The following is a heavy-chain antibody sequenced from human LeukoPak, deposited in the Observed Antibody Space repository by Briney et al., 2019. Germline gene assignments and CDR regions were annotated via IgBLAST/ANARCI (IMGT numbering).Heavy chain of an antibody. CDR3: ARDAQLAVAGI. CDR2: INTNSGNP. D-gene: IGHD6-19*01. CDR1: GYTFTSYA. J-gene: IGHJ4*02. Sequence: ASVKVSCKASGYTFTSYAVNWVQQAPGQGLEWMGWINTNSGNPTYAQGFTGRFVFSLDTSVSTAYLQISSLKAEDTAVYYCARDAQLAVAGIWGQGTLVTVSS. V-gene: IGHV7-4-1*02.